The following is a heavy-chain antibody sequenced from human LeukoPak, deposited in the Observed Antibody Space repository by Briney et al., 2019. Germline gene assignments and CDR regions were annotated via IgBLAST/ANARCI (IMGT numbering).Heavy chain of an antibody. CDR1: GGSFSGYY. D-gene: IGHD2-15*01. CDR3: ARYCSGGSCFTTGFDY. CDR2: INHSGST. Sequence: SETLSLTCAVYGGSFSGYYWSWIRQPPGKGLEWIGEINHSGSTNYNPSLKSRVTISVDTSKNQFSLKLSSVTAADTAVYYCARYCSGGSCFTTGFDYWGQGTLVTVSS. J-gene: IGHJ4*02. V-gene: IGHV4-34*01.